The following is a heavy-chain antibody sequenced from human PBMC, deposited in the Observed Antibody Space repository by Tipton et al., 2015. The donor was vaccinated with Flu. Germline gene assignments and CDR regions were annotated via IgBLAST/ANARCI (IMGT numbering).Heavy chain of an antibody. CDR2: NYYSGTT. CDR3: ARDVSAVPAAVRD. J-gene: IGHJ4*02. D-gene: IGHD2-2*01. Sequence: TLSLTCTVSGGSVNSGFYYWSWIRRPPGKALEWIGYNYYSGTTNYNPSPKSRVTISVDTSKTQHSLKLSSVTAADTAVYYCARDVSAVPAAVRDWGQGALVTVSS. V-gene: IGHV4-61*01. CDR1: GGSVNSGFYY.